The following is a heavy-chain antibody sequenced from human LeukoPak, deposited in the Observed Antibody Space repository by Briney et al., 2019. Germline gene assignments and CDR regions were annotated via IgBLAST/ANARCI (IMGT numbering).Heavy chain of an antibody. V-gene: IGHV3-7*01. J-gene: IGHJ4*02. CDR2: IKQDGSEK. D-gene: IGHD1-26*01. CDR3: ARDKVVGATYFDY. CDR1: GFTFSSYW. Sequence: GGSLRLSCAASGFTFSSYWMSWVRQAPGKGLEWVANIKQDGSEKYYVDSVKGRFTISRDNAKNSLYLQMNSLRAEDTAVYYCARDKVVGATYFDYWGQGTLVTVSS.